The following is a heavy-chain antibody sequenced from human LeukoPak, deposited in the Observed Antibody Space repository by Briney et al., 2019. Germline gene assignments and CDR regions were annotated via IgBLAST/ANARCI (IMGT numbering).Heavy chain of an antibody. J-gene: IGHJ5*02. V-gene: IGHV4-59*08. Sequence: PSETLSLTCTVSGGSISGYYWSWVRQPPGKGLEWIAYMYYTGNINYNPPLESRVTISVDTSKNQFSLKLSSVTAADTAIYYCARQGKEDSSGFYWFDPWGQGTLVTVSS. D-gene: IGHD3-22*01. CDR2: MYYTGNI. CDR1: GGSISGYY. CDR3: ARQGKEDSSGFYWFDP.